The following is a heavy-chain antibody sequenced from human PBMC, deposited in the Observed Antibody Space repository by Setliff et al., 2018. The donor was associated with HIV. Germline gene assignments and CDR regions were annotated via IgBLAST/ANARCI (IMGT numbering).Heavy chain of an antibody. CDR3: ARDSGSYCTNGVCPPGYYMDV. CDR1: GYTFTGYY. CDR2: INPNSGDT. D-gene: IGHD2-8*01. V-gene: IGHV1-2*02. J-gene: IGHJ6*03. Sequence: ASVKVSCKASGYTFTGYYIHWVRQAPGQGLEWMGWINPNSGDTNYAQNFQGRVTMTRDTSISTAYMELSRLRSDDTAVYYCARDSGSYCTNGVCPPGYYMDVWGKGTTVTVSS.